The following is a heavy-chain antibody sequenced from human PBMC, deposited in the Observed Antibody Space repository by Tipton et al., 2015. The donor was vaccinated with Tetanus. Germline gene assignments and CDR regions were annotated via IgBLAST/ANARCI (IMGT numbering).Heavy chain of an antibody. Sequence: GLVKPSETLSLTCTVSGDSVRSGSYYWSWIRQPPGKELEWIGYIDYSGGTNYNPSLKSRLIISADTSKNQFSLRLSSVTAADTAVYYCASYNIPYYFDYWGRGTLVTVSS. J-gene: IGHJ4*02. D-gene: IGHD2-2*02. V-gene: IGHV4-61*01. CDR2: IDYSGGT. CDR3: ASYNIPYYFDY. CDR1: GDSVRSGSYY.